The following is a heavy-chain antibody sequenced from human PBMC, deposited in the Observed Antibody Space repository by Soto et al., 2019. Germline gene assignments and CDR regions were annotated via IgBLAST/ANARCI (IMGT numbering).Heavy chain of an antibody. D-gene: IGHD5-18*01. V-gene: IGHV1-3*01. J-gene: IGHJ3*02. CDR2: INAGNGNT. CDR3: ARVYSYGYHDAFDI. CDR1: GYTFTSYA. Sequence: ASVQVSCKASGYTFTSYAMHWVRQAPGQRLEWMGWINAGNGNTKYSQKFQGSVTITRDTSASTAYMELSSLRSEDTAVYYCARVYSYGYHDAFDIWGQGTMVTVSS.